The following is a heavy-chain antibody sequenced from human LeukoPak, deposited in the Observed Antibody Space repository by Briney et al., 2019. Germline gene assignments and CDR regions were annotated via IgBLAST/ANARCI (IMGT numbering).Heavy chain of an antibody. D-gene: IGHD6-19*01. J-gene: IGHJ4*02. CDR3: ARDRPYTGGWRGFDY. CDR1: GGAFSSYA. V-gene: IGHV1-69*13. CDR2: IIPIFGTA. Sequence: SVKVSCKASGGAFSSYAISWVRQAPGQGLEWMGGIIPIFGTANYAQKFQGRVTITADESTSTAYMELSSLRSEDTAVYYCARDRPYTGGWRGFDYWGQGTLVTVSS.